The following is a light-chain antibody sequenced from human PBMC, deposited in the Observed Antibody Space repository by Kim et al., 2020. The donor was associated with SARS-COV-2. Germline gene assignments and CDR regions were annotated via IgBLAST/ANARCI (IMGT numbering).Light chain of an antibody. Sequence: LSPGERATLSCRASQSVNSSHLAWYQQKPGQAPRLLIYGASTRATGIPDRFSGSGSGTDFTLTISRLEPEDFAVFYCQKYGSTWTFGQGTKVDIK. V-gene: IGKV3-20*01. CDR3: QKYGSTWT. CDR2: GAS. J-gene: IGKJ1*01. CDR1: QSVNSSH.